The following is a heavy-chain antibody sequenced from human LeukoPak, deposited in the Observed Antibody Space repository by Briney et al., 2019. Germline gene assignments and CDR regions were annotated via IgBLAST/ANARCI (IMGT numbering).Heavy chain of an antibody. CDR2: FWYDGSNK. D-gene: IGHD6-13*01. CDR3: AKDPSPGIAPKYYFDY. Sequence: GFLRIFRGGVGFNLHSLCLARVRQASSQGVEWVAVFWYDGSNKYYADSVKGRFTISRDNSKNTLYLQMNSLRAEDTAVYYCAKDPSPGIAPKYYFDYWGQGTLVTVSS. CDR1: FNLHSLC. V-gene: IGHV3-33*06. J-gene: IGHJ4*02.